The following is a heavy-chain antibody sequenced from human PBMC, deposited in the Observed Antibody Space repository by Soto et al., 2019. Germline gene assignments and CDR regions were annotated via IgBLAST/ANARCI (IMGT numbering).Heavy chain of an antibody. Sequence: QLQLQESGPGLVKPSETLSLTCTVSGGSISSSSYYWGWIRQPPGKGLEWIGSIYYSGSTYYNPSLKSRVTISVDTSKNQCSLKLSSVTAADTTVYYCARRRGWGIAAAGTDWFDPWGQGTLVTVSS. CDR2: IYYSGST. V-gene: IGHV4-39*01. CDR3: ARRRGWGIAAAGTDWFDP. D-gene: IGHD6-13*01. CDR1: GGSISSSSYY. J-gene: IGHJ5*02.